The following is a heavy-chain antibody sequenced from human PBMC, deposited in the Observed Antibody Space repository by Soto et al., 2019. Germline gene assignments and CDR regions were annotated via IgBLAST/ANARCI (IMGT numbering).Heavy chain of an antibody. V-gene: IGHV3-11*01. D-gene: IGHD6-13*01. Sequence: GGSLRLSCAAFGFSFSDYYMSWIRQAPGKGLEWVSYIDFSSNSIYYADSVKGRFTISRDNAKNSLYLQMNSLRAEDTAVYYCARDIEPPGLFFDYWGQGALVTVSS. CDR3: ARDIEPPGLFFDY. J-gene: IGHJ4*02. CDR1: GFSFSDYY. CDR2: IDFSSNSI.